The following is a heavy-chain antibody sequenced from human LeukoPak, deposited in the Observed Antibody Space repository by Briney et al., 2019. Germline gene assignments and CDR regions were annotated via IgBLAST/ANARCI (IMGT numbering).Heavy chain of an antibody. D-gene: IGHD1-26*01. J-gene: IGHJ4*02. CDR3: AEGGYYFDY. Sequence: GGSLRLSCAASGFTFSSYAMSWVRQARGKGLEWGSAISGSGGSTYYADSVKGRFTISRDNSKNTLYLQMNSLRAEDTAVYYCAEGGYYFDYWGQGTLVTVSS. CDR1: GFTFSSYA. CDR2: ISGSGGST. V-gene: IGHV3-23*01.